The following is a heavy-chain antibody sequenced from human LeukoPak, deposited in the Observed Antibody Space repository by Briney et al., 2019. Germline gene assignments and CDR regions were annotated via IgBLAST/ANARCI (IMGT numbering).Heavy chain of an antibody. CDR3: ARDINVRGGAYYYYGMDV. CDR2: ISNSSSYI. CDR1: GGTFSSYS. Sequence: PGGSLRLSCAASGGTFSSYSRNWVRQAPGKGLEWVSSISNSSSYIYYADSVTGRSTLSRDNAKNSLYLQMNSLRAEDTAVYYCARDINVRGGAYYYYGMDVWGQGTTVTVSS. D-gene: IGHD3-10*02. V-gene: IGHV3-21*01. J-gene: IGHJ6*02.